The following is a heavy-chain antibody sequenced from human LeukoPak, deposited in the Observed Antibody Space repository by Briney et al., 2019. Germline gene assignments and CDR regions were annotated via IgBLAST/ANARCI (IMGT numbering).Heavy chain of an antibody. CDR2: IYYSGST. CDR1: GGSISSYY. Sequence: QPSETLSLTCTVSGGSISSYYWSWIRQPPGKGREWIGYIYYSGSTNYNPSLKSRVTISVDTSKNQFSLKLSSVTAADTAVYYCARAQLTYYYDSVFDYWGQGTLVTVSS. J-gene: IGHJ4*02. V-gene: IGHV4-59*08. CDR3: ARAQLTYYYDSVFDY. D-gene: IGHD3-22*01.